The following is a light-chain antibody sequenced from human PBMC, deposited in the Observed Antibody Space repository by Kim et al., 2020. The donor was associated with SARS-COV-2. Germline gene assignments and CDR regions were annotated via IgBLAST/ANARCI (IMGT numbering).Light chain of an antibody. CDR1: SSDVGGYNY. CDR2: DVS. V-gene: IGLV2-14*03. J-gene: IGLJ3*02. CDR3: SSYTSSSTLV. Sequence: GRSITISCTGTSSDVGGYNYGSWYQQHPGKAPKLMIYDVSNRPSGVSNRFSGSKSGNTASLAISGLQAEDEADYYCSSYTSSSTLVFGGGTQLTVL.